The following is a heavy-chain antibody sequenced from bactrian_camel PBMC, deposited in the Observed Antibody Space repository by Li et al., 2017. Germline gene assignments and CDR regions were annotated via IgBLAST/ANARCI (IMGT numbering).Heavy chain of an antibody. Sequence: QLVESGGGSVKAGGSLRLSCTASDDSVSNNCMAWVRQPPGKEREGVTAIMILGATTYYADSVKGRFTISQDNAKNTVYLQMNSLKPEDTAMYYCAAGKVRESCMGWYFSGKPPGMAEFGYWGQGTQVTVS. V-gene: IGHV3S25*01. D-gene: IGHD6*01. CDR2: IMILGATT. J-gene: IGHJ6*01. CDR1: DDSVSNNC. CDR3: AAGKVRESCMGWYFSGKPPGMAEFGY.